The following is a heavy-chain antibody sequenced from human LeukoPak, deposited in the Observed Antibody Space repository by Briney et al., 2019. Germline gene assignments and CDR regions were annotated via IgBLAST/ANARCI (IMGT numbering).Heavy chain of an antibody. Sequence: ASVKVSCKASGYTFTSDDINWVRQAPGQGLEWMGWMNPKSGNTGFAQKFQGRVTMTRNTSISTAYLELSSLRSDDTAKYYCAKVTYYYDSNGDGQGRIVFDYWGQGTLVTVSS. CDR1: GYTFTSDD. V-gene: IGHV1-8*01. D-gene: IGHD3-22*01. CDR2: MNPKSGNT. J-gene: IGHJ4*02. CDR3: AKVTYYYDSNGDGQGRIVFDY.